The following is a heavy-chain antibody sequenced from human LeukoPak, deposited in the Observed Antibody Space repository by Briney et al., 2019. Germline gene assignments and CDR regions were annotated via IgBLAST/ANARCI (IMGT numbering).Heavy chain of an antibody. CDR3: ARISTNTWYNFDY. CDR1: GFSFNNHE. J-gene: IGHJ4*02. V-gene: IGHV3-48*03. D-gene: IGHD2-2*01. CDR2: ISSGGGSI. Sequence: GGSLRLSCVASGFSFNNHEMNRVRQAPGKGLEWVSYISSGGGSIYYADSVKGRFTISRDNAKYSLYLQMNSLRAEDTAVYYCARISTNTWYNFDYWGQGTLVTVSS.